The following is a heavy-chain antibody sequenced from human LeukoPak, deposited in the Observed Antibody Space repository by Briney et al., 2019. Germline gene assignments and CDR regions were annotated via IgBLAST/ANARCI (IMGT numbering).Heavy chain of an antibody. CDR1: GFTFSSYA. Sequence: GGSLRLSCAASGFTFSSYAMSWVRQAPGKGLEWVSAISGSGGSTYYADSVKGRFTISRDNSKNTLYLQMNSLRAEDTAVYYCARGFDDYGDYEYFDYWGQGTLVTVSS. D-gene: IGHD4-17*01. CDR2: ISGSGGST. J-gene: IGHJ4*02. V-gene: IGHV3-23*01. CDR3: ARGFDDYGDYEYFDY.